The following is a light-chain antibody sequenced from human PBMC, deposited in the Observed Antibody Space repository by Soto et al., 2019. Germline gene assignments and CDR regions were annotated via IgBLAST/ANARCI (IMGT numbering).Light chain of an antibody. CDR2: TAS. CDR3: QQYNSYWT. J-gene: IGKJ1*01. CDR1: QGISRW. Sequence: IQMTQSPSSVSASVGDRVTITCRASQGISRWLAWYQQKPGKAPKLLIYTASRLQSGVPSRFSGSGSGTEFTLTISSLQPDDFATYYCQQYNSYWTFGQGTKVEIK. V-gene: IGKV1D-16*01.